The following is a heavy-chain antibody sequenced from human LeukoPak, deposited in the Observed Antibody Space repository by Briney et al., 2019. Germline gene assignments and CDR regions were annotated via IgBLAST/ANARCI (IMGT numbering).Heavy chain of an antibody. CDR3: AKEGSGGWPFDY. CDR2: ISGSGGRT. Sequence: PGGSLRLSCAASGFTFSSYAMSWVRQAPGKGLEWVSGISGSGGRTYYADSVKGRFTISRDNSKNTLYLQMNSLRAEDTALYYCAKEGSGGWPFDYWGQGTLVTVSS. V-gene: IGHV3-23*01. D-gene: IGHD6-19*01. J-gene: IGHJ4*02. CDR1: GFTFSSYA.